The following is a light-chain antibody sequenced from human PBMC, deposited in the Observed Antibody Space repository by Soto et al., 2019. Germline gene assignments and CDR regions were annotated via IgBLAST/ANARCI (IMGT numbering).Light chain of an antibody. CDR2: GAS. CDR3: HQRQYWPPIT. CDR1: QSVDNY. V-gene: IGKV3-11*01. J-gene: IGKJ5*01. Sequence: EIVLSQSPATLSLSPGERATLSCRASQSVDNYLAWYQQKPGQAPRLLIYGASSRATGIPDRFSGSGSGTDFTLTISRLEPEDFAVYYCHQRQYWPPITFGQGTRLEI.